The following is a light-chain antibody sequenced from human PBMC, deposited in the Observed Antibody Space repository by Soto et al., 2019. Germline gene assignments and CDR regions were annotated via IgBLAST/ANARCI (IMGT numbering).Light chain of an antibody. J-gene: IGKJ1*01. CDR3: QQRTNWLWT. CDR2: DAS. Sequence: EIVLTQSPGTLSLSPGERAILSCRASQSVGSLLARYQHNPGQSPRLLIFDASYRAAGIPARFRGSGSGTDFTLTIDSLEPEDFAVYYCQQRTNWLWTFGPGTKVDIK. CDR1: QSVGSL. V-gene: IGKV3-11*01.